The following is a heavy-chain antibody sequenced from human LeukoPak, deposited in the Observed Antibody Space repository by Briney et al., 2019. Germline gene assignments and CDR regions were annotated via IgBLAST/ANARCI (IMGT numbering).Heavy chain of an antibody. D-gene: IGHD3-22*01. Sequence: ASVKVSCKASGYTFTSYGIIWVRQAPGQGLEWMGWISNYNGNTNYAQKIQGRVTMTTDTSTSTAYMELRSLRSDDTAVYYCARVKTMIVVVRLFDYWGQGTQVTVSS. CDR2: ISNYNGNT. CDR3: ARVKTMIVVVRLFDY. J-gene: IGHJ4*02. CDR1: GYTFTSYG. V-gene: IGHV1-18*01.